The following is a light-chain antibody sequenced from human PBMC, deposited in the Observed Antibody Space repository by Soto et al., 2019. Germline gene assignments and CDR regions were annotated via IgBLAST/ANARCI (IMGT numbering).Light chain of an antibody. V-gene: IGLV1-44*01. Sequence: QSVLTQPPSASGTLGQRVTISCSGSSSNIGSNTVNWYQQLPGTAPKLLIYSNNQRPSGVPDRFSGSKSGTSASLAISGLQSEDEADYYCAAWDDSLNGSYVFGTGTKVTVL. CDR1: SSNIGSNT. CDR3: AAWDDSLNGSYV. CDR2: SNN. J-gene: IGLJ1*01.